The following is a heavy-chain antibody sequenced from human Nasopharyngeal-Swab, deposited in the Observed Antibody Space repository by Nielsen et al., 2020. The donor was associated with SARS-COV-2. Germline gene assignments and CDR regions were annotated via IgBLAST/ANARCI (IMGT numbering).Heavy chain of an antibody. D-gene: IGHD2-8*02. CDR2: MNPNSGNT. CDR1: GYTFTNHF. Sequence: ASMKVSCKASGYTFTNHFMHWVRQASGQGLEWVGWMNPNSGNTGYAQKFQGRVTMTRDTSITTAYMELSSLRSEDTAVYYCVRPRYCSAASCDRHSGVGLFDYWGQGTLVTVSS. J-gene: IGHJ4*02. CDR3: VRPRYCSAASCDRHSGVGLFDY. V-gene: IGHV1-8*02.